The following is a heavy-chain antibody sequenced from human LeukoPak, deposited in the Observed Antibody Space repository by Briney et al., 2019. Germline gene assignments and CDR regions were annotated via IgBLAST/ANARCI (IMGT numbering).Heavy chain of an antibody. D-gene: IGHD6-6*01. CDR1: GFTFDDYG. CDR3: ARARYSSSSWFDP. Sequence: PGGSLRLSCAASGFTFDDYGMSWVRQAPGKGLEWVSGINWNGGSTGYADSVKGRFTISRDNAKNPLYLQMNSLRAEDTAVYYCARARYSSSSWFDPWGQGTLVTVSS. J-gene: IGHJ5*02. CDR2: INWNGGST. V-gene: IGHV3-20*04.